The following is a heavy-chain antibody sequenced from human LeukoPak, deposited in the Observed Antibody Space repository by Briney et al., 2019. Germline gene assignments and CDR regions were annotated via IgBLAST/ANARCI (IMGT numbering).Heavy chain of an antibody. Sequence: ASVKVSCKASGGTFSSYAISWVRQAPGQGLEWMGGFIPIFGTANYAQKFQGRVTITTDESTSTAYMELSSLRSEDTAVYYCARAMVVTPGYYYMDVWGKGTTVTVSS. D-gene: IGHD4-23*01. V-gene: IGHV1-69*05. CDR3: ARAMVVTPGYYYMDV. J-gene: IGHJ6*03. CDR2: FIPIFGTA. CDR1: GGTFSSYA.